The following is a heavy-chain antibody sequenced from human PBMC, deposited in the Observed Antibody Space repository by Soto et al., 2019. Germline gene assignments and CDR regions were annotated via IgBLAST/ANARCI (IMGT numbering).Heavy chain of an antibody. D-gene: IGHD2-15*01. V-gene: IGHV6-1*01. CDR2: TYYRSKWYN. J-gene: IGHJ4*02. CDR3: ARDSVVVVAAVVYFDY. Sequence: SQTLSLTCAISGDSVSSNSAAWNWIRQSPSRGLEWLGRTYYRSKWYNDYAVSVKSRITINPDTSKNQFSLQLNSVTPEDTAVYYCARDSVVVVAAVVYFDYSGQATLVTVSS. CDR1: GDSVSSNSAA.